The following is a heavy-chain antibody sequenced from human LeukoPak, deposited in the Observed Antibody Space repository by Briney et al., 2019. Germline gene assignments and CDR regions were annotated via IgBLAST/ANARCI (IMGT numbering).Heavy chain of an antibody. J-gene: IGHJ4*02. CDR2: IYYSGST. D-gene: IGHD5-24*01. CDR3: ARVRGWLQPDFDY. Sequence: SETLSLTCAVFGYSISSDYYWSWIRQPPGKGLEWIGYIYYSGSTNYNPSLKSRVTISVDTSKNQFSLKLSSVTAADTAVYYCARVRGWLQPDFDYWGQGTLVTVSS. V-gene: IGHV4-59*01. CDR1: GYSISSDYY.